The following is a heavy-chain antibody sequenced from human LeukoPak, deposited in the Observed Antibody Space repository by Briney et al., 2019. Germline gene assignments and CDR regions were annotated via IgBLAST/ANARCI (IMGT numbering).Heavy chain of an antibody. J-gene: IGHJ3*02. Sequence: ASVTVSCKVSGYTLTELSMHWVRQAPGKGLEWMGGFDPEDGETIYAQKFQGRVTMTEDTSTDTAYMELSSLRSEDTAVYYCATWRLVATIPLWAFDIWGQGTMVTVSS. CDR2: FDPEDGET. V-gene: IGHV1-24*01. CDR1: GYTLTELS. D-gene: IGHD5-12*01. CDR3: ATWRLVATIPLWAFDI.